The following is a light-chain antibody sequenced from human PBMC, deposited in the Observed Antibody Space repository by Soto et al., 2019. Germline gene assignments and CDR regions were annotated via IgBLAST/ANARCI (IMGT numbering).Light chain of an antibody. J-gene: IGKJ1*01. Sequence: DIPLPQSHSTVSASVGDRVTITCRACQSISSWVPWYQQKPGKAPKLLIYDASSLESGVPSRVSGSGSGTEFTLTSSSLQPDDFATYYCQQYNSYSWTFGQGTKVDIK. CDR3: QQYNSYSWT. V-gene: IGKV1-5*01. CDR1: QSISSW. CDR2: DAS.